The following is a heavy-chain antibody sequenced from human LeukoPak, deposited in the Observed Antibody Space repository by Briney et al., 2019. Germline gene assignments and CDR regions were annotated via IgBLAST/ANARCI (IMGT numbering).Heavy chain of an antibody. CDR3: AKPRFSSSWYGMDV. V-gene: IGHV3-7*03. J-gene: IGHJ6*02. CDR2: INHNGNVN. Sequence: HPGGSLRLSCAASGFTFSSYWMNWARQAPGKGLEWVASINHNGNVNYYVDSVKGRFTISRDNAKNSLYLQMSNLRAEDTAVYYCAKPRFSSSWYGMDVWGQGTTVTVSS. D-gene: IGHD2-15*01. CDR1: GFTFSSYW.